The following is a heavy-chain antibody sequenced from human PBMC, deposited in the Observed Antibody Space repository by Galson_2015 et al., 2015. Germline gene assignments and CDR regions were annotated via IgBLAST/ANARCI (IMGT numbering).Heavy chain of an antibody. CDR3: ARNPPIGCRPAEDFDY. CDR2: IKQDGSEK. D-gene: IGHD3-10*01. J-gene: IGHJ4*02. V-gene: IGHV3-7*01. Sequence: SLRLSCAASGFTFSSYWMSWVRQAPGKGLEWVANIKQDGSEKYYVDSVKGRFTISRDNAKNSLYLQMNSLRAEDTAVYYCARNPPIGCRPAEDFDYWGQGTLVTVSS. CDR1: GFTFSSYW.